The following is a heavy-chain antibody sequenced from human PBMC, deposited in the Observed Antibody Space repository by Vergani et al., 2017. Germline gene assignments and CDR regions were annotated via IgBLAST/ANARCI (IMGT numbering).Heavy chain of an antibody. V-gene: IGHV3-11*06. CDR1: GFTFSDYY. CDR3: AKFTIFGVVTPDYFDY. D-gene: IGHD3-3*01. CDR2: ISSSSSYT. Sequence: QVQLVESGGGLVKPGGSLRLSCAASGFTFSDYYMSWIRQAPGKGLEWVSYISSSSSYTNYADSVKVRFTISRDNAKNSLYLQMNSLRAEDTAVYYCAKFTIFGVVTPDYFDYGGQGALVTVSS. J-gene: IGHJ4*02.